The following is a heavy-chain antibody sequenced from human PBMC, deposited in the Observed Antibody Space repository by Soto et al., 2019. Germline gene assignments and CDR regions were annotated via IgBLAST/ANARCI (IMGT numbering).Heavy chain of an antibody. CDR3: ARSPAARPSLGYYGMDV. CDR2: IHCDDSDT. J-gene: IGHJ6*02. V-gene: IGHV5-51*01. CDR1: GYTFSSYW. Sequence: GESLKISCKGSGYTFSSYWIGWVRQMPGKGLEWMGIIHCDDSDTEYSPSFEGQVTISADKSISTAYLQWSSLKASDTAMYYCARSPAARPSLGYYGMDVWGQGTTVTVSS. D-gene: IGHD6-6*01.